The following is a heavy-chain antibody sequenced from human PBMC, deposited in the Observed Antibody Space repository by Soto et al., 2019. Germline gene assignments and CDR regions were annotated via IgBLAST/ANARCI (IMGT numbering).Heavy chain of an antibody. J-gene: IGHJ4*02. CDR3: ARDPGDYFDY. V-gene: IGHV1-8*01. CDR1: GYTFTSYD. Sequence: ASVKVSCKASGYTFTSYDINWVRQATGQGLEWMGWMNPNSGTAGYAQKFQGRVTMTRNASISTAYMELSSLRSEDTAVYYCARDPGDYFDYWGQGTLVTVSS. D-gene: IGHD2-21*01. CDR2: MNPNSGTA.